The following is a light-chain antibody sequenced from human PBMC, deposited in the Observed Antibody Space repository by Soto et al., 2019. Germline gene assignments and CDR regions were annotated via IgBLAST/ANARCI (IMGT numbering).Light chain of an antibody. J-gene: IGKJ5*01. V-gene: IGKV3-11*01. CDR2: DAY. Sequence: EVVLTQSPVTLSLSPGERATLSCRASQSFRGLLAWYQQKPGQAPRLLIYDAYNRATGIPPRFSGSGSGTDFTLTIRSLEPEDSAVDYCQQRHMWPITFGQGTRLAIK. CDR1: QSFRGL. CDR3: QQRHMWPIT.